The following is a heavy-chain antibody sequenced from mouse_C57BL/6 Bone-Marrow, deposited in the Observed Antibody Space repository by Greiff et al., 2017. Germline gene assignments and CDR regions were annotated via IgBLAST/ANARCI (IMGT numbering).Heavy chain of an antibody. CDR1: GFTFSSYG. V-gene: IGHV5-6*01. Sequence: EVQGVESGGDLVKPGGSLKLSCAASGFTFSSYGMSWVRQTPDKRLEWVATISSGGSYTYYPDSVKGRFTISRDNAKNTLYLQMSSLTSEDTAMYYCASHYSSSPYYFDYWGQGTTLTVSS. D-gene: IGHD1-1*01. CDR2: ISSGGSYT. J-gene: IGHJ2*01. CDR3: ASHYSSSPYYFDY.